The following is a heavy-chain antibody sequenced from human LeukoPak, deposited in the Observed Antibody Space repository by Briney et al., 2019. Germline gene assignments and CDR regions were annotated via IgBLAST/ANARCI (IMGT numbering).Heavy chain of an antibody. CDR3: ARSRSIAAAADY. J-gene: IGHJ4*02. CDR2: ISAYNGIT. Sequence: ASVRVSCNASGYIFIICDIIWVRQAPGQGREWMLWISAYNGITNYVQKLQGRVTMTTDTSTSTAYMELRSLRSDDTAVYYCARSRSIAAAADYWGQGTLVIVS. D-gene: IGHD6-13*01. V-gene: IGHV1-18*01. CDR1: GYIFIICD.